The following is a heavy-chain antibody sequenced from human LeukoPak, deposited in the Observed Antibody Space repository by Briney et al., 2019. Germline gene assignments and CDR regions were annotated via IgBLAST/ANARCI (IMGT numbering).Heavy chain of an antibody. V-gene: IGHV1-46*01. CDR1: GYTFTSYY. Sequence: GASVKVSCKASGYTFTSYYMHWVRQAPGQGLEWMGVINPSGGSTAYAQRFQGRVTMTRDTSTSTVHMELRSLRSDDTAVYYCARADLVGATPADYWGQGTLVTVSS. J-gene: IGHJ4*02. CDR2: INPSGGST. D-gene: IGHD1-26*01. CDR3: ARADLVGATPADY.